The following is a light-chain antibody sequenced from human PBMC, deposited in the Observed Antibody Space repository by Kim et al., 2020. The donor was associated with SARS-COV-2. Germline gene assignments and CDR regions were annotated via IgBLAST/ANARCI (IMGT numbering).Light chain of an antibody. J-gene: IGKJ2*01. CDR2: GAS. CDR1: QSVGTN. Sequence: SVSPGERVTLSCRASQSVGTNLAWYQQRPGQAPRLLIYGASNRATDIPARFSGSGSETDFTLTITSLQSEDFAVYFCQQYNNWLYTFGQGTKLEI. CDR3: QQYNNWLYT. V-gene: IGKV3-15*01.